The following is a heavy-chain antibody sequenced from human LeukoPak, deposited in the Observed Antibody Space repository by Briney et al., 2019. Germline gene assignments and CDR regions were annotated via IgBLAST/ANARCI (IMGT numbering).Heavy chain of an antibody. Sequence: PGGPLRLSCAASGFPMRTYWMSWLPQAPGKGPEGVAHIKQDGSETYYVDSVKGRFTISRDNAKNSVFLQMNSLTVEDTAVYYCARDGGVSGYDLLAYWGQGTLVTVCS. J-gene: IGHJ4*02. V-gene: IGHV3-7*01. CDR2: IKQDGSET. D-gene: IGHD5-12*01. CDR1: GFPMRTYW. CDR3: ARDGGVSGYDLLAY.